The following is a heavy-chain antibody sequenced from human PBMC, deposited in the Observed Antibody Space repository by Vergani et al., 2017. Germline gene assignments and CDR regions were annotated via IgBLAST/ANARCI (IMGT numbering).Heavy chain of an antibody. CDR2: INHSGST. CDR1: GGSFSGYY. Sequence: QVQLQQWGAGLLKPSETLSLTCAVYGGSFSGYYWSWIRQPPGKGLEWIGEINHSGSTNYNPSLKSRVTISVDTSKNQFSLKLSSVTAADTAVYYCAGGAGRGYCSGDSCSRGGWVDPWGQGTLVTVSS. D-gene: IGHD2-15*01. J-gene: IGHJ5*02. CDR3: AGGAGRGYCSGDSCSRGGWVDP. V-gene: IGHV4-34*01.